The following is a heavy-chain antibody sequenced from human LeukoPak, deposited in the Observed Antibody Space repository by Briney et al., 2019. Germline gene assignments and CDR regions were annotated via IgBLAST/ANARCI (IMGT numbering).Heavy chain of an antibody. Sequence: PSESLSLSCTVSGGSISSSSYYWVWIRQPPGQGLEWIGSIYYSGSTYYNPSLKRRVTISVDTSKNQFSLKLRSVTAADTAVYYCARGAPRFGAAGNPFGRWGQGTLVTVSS. CDR2: IYYSGST. D-gene: IGHD6-13*01. V-gene: IGHV4-39*07. J-gene: IGHJ4*02. CDR3: ARGAPRFGAAGNPFGR. CDR1: GGSISSSSYY.